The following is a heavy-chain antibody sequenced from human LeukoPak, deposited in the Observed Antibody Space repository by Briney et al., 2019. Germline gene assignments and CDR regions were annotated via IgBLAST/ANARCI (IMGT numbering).Heavy chain of an antibody. CDR2: ISWNSGSI. Sequence: PGGSLRLSCAASGFTFDDYAMPWVRQAPGKGLEWVSGISWNSGSIGYADSVKGRFTISRDNAKNSLYLQMNSLRAEDTALYYCARDTPYGDLTSYWYFDLWGRGTLVTVSS. D-gene: IGHD4-17*01. V-gene: IGHV3-9*01. CDR1: GFTFDDYA. CDR3: ARDTPYGDLTSYWYFDL. J-gene: IGHJ2*01.